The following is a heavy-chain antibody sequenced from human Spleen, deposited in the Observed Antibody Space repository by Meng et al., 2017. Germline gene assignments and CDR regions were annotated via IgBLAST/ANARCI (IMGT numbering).Heavy chain of an antibody. CDR2: IIHGGSP. D-gene: IGHD2-8*02. J-gene: IGHJ4*02. CDR3: ARRPTGIDY. V-gene: IGHV4-34*12. CDR1: GGSLSGAY. Sequence: QVQLQESGPGLVKPSGTLSLTCVVSGGSLSGAYWNWIRQPPGKGLEWIGEIIHGGSPSYNPSLGSRVTISIDTSKNQLSLMLSSVTAADTAVYYCARRPTGIDYWGQGTLVTVSS.